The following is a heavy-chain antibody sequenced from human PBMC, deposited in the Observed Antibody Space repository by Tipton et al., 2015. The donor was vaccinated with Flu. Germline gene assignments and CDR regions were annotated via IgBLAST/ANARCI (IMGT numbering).Heavy chain of an antibody. V-gene: IGHV4-39*02. CDR1: GGSISSSSDY. Sequence: TLSLTCNVSGGSISSSSDYWGWIRQPPGKGLEWIGTICSSGSTYFNPSLRSRVTISVDTSKNQFSLRLSSVTATDTAVYYCARDFKDSSSWFFDYWGQGTLVTVSS. CDR3: ARDFKDSSSWFFDY. J-gene: IGHJ4*01. CDR2: ICSSGST. D-gene: IGHD6-13*01.